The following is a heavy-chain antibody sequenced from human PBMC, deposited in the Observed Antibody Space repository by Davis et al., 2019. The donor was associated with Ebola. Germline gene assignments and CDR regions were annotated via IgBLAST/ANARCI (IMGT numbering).Heavy chain of an antibody. CDR3: ARVAGDHAYYYYYYMDV. CDR1: GYTFTSYG. Sequence: ASVKVSCKASGYTFTSYGISWVRQAPGQGLEWMGWISAYNGNTNYAQKLQGRDTMTTDTSTSTAYMELRSLRSDDTAVYYCARVAGDHAYYYYYYMDVWGKGTTVTVSS. D-gene: IGHD7-27*01. V-gene: IGHV1-18*01. CDR2: ISAYNGNT. J-gene: IGHJ6*03.